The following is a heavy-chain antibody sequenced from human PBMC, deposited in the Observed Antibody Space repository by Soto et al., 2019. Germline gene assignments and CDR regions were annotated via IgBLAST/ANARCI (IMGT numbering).Heavy chain of an antibody. CDR1: GGTFSSYT. J-gene: IGHJ4*02. Sequence: ASVKVSCKASGGTFSSYTISWVRQAPGQGLEWMGRIIPILGIANYAQKFQGRVTITADKSTSTAYMELSSLRSEDTAVYYCAVGSSGYYPTPYDYWGQGTLVPSPQ. CDR3: AVGSSGYYPTPYDY. D-gene: IGHD3-22*01. V-gene: IGHV1-69*02. CDR2: IIPILGIA.